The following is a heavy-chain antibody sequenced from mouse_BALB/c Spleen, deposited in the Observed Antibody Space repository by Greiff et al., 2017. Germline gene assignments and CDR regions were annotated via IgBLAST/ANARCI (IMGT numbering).Heavy chain of an antibody. CDR3: ARDHGSSFDY. CDR2: ISDGGSYT. CDR1: GFTFSDYY. Sequence: EVKVVESGGGLVKPGGSLKLSCAASGFTFSDYYMYWVRQTPEKRLEWVATISDGGSYTYYPDSVKGRFTISRDNAKNNLYLQMSSLKSEDTAMYYCARDHGSSFDYWGQGTTLTVSS. J-gene: IGHJ2*01. V-gene: IGHV5-4*02. D-gene: IGHD1-1*01.